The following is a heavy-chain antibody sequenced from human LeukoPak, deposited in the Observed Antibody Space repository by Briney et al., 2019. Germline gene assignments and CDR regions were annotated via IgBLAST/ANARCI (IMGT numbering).Heavy chain of an antibody. CDR3: GREALDCGGYCLDY. CDR1: GFTFSSYE. Sequence: GGSLRLSCATSGFTFSSYEWNWVRQPPGKGLEWLSYISTTDTTKYYADSVKGRFTISRDNAKNSLFLHMNSLRVEDTALYYWGREALDCGGYCLDYWGQGTLVTVSS. V-gene: IGHV3-48*03. D-gene: IGHD2-21*02. CDR2: ISTTDTTK. J-gene: IGHJ4*02.